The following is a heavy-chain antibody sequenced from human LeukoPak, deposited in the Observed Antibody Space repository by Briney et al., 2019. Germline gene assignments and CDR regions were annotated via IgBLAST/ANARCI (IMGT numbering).Heavy chain of an antibody. V-gene: IGHV3-23*01. CDR2: ISGSGGST. CDR1: GFTFSSYA. J-gene: IGHJ5*02. D-gene: IGHD4-17*01. Sequence: GGSLRLSCAASGFTFSSYAMSWVSQAPGKGLEWVSAISGSGGSTYYADSVKGRFTISRDNSKNTLYLHMNSLSAEATAVYYCAKDLTVPTGWFDPWGQGTLVTVSS. CDR3: AKDLTVPTGWFDP.